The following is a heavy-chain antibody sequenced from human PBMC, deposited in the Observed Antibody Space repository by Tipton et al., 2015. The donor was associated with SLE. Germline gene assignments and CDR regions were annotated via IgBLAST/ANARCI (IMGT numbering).Heavy chain of an antibody. Sequence: GSLRLSCAASGFTFSTYSMSWVRQAPGKGLEWVSAISGSGGSTYYADSVKGRFTISRDNSKNTLYLQMNSLRAEDTAVYYCAKSKVRVVLDYWGQGTLVTVSS. CDR1: GFTFSTYS. CDR2: ISGSGGST. D-gene: IGHD3-10*01. CDR3: AKSKVRVVLDY. V-gene: IGHV3-23*01. J-gene: IGHJ4*02.